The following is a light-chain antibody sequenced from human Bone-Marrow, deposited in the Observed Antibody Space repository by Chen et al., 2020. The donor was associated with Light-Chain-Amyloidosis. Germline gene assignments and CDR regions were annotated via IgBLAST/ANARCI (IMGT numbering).Light chain of an antibody. Sequence: QSALPQPASLSGSPGQSITIPSPGTRSDVGGDNHVSWYQQHPDKAPKLMMYEVTNRPSWVPDRFSGSKSDNTASLTISGLQTEDEADYFCSSYTITNTLVFGSGTRVTVL. V-gene: IGLV2-14*01. J-gene: IGLJ1*01. CDR1: RSDVGGDNH. CDR3: SSYTITNTLV. CDR2: EVT.